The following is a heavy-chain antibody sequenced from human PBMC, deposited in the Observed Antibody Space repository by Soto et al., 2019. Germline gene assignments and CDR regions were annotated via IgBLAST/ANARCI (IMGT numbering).Heavy chain of an antibody. D-gene: IGHD1-1*01. CDR1: GFSLSNARMG. V-gene: IGHV2-26*01. CDR2: IFSNDEK. J-gene: IGHJ5*02. Sequence: QVTLKESGPVLVKPTEPLTLTCTVSGFSLSNARMGVSWIRQPPGKALEWLAHIFSNDEKSYSTSLKSRLTISKDTSKSQVVLTMTNMDPVDTATYYCARITTRGFSTVNWFDPWGQGTLVTVSS. CDR3: ARITTRGFSTVNWFDP.